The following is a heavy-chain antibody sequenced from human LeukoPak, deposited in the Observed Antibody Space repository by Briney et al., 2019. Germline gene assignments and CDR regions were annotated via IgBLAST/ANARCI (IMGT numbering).Heavy chain of an antibody. D-gene: IGHD3-3*01. V-gene: IGHV4-31*03. CDR3: ARAGGFFSPFGY. Sequence: PSETLSLTCTVSGGSISSGGYYWSWIRQHPGKGLEWIGYIYYSGSTYYNPSLKSRVTISVDTSRNQFSLKLSSVTAADTAVYYCARAGGFFSPFGYWGQGTLVTVSS. CDR1: GGSISSGGYY. CDR2: IYYSGST. J-gene: IGHJ4*02.